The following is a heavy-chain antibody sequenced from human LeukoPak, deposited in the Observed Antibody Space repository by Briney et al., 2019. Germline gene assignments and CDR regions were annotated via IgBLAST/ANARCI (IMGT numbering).Heavy chain of an antibody. CDR3: AKDLRYCSSTSCYTDYFDY. J-gene: IGHJ4*02. CDR2: ISGSGGST. CDR1: VFTFSSYA. Sequence: GGSLRLSCAASVFTFSSYAMSWVRQAPGKGLDGVSAISGSGGSTYYADSVKGRFTISRDNSKNTLYLQMNSLRAEDTAVYYCAKDLRYCSSTSCYTDYFDYWGQGTLVTVSS. D-gene: IGHD2-2*01. V-gene: IGHV3-23*01.